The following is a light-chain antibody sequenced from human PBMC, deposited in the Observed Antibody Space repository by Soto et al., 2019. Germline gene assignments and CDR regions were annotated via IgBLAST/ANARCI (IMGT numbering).Light chain of an antibody. Sequence: ELVMTQSPATLSVSPGEIATLSCSASQSVSSNLAWYQQKPGQAPRLLIYGASTRATGMPAKFSGSGSGTELTPTTRSLQLADFAVYYCQQHDNWPRTFGQGTKVQIK. CDR3: QQHDNWPRT. V-gene: IGKV3-15*01. CDR1: QSVSSN. J-gene: IGKJ1*01. CDR2: GAS.